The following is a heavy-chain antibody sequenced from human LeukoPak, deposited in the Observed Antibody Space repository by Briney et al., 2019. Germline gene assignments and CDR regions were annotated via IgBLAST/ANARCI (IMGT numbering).Heavy chain of an antibody. CDR2: TFYRSKWYS. V-gene: IGHV6-1*01. Sequence: SQTLSLTCVISGDSVSSYSATWNWIRQSPSRGPEWLGRTFYRSKWYSDYAVSVKSRITINPDTSKNQFSLQLNSVTPEDTAVYYCTRGRYYGSGSYSFDYWGQGTLVTVSA. CDR1: GDSVSSYSAT. J-gene: IGHJ4*02. CDR3: TRGRYYGSGSYSFDY. D-gene: IGHD3-10*01.